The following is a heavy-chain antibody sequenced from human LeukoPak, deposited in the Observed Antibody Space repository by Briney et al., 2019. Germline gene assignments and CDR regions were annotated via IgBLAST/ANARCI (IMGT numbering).Heavy chain of an antibody. J-gene: IGHJ4*02. CDR1: SGSISSSSFF. Sequence: SETLSLTCIVSSGSISSSSFFWSWTRQSPGKGLEWIGSAHYSGSTYYNPSLKSRVTISLDTSKNQFSLTMNSVTAADTAVYYCARLSRGDGYNNDYWGQGALVTVSS. D-gene: IGHD5-24*01. CDR2: AHYSGST. CDR3: ARLSRGDGYNNDY. V-gene: IGHV4-39*07.